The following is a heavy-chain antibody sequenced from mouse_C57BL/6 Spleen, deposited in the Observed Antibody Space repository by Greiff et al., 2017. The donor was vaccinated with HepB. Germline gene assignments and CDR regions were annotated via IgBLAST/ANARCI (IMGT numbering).Heavy chain of an antibody. Sequence: EVQRVESGGGLVKPGGSLKLSCAASGFTFSDYGMHWVRQAPEKGLEWVAYISSGSSTIYYADTVKGRFTISRDNAKNTLFLQMTSLRSEDTAMYYCASPYGNYGGIYAMDYWGQGTSVTVSS. CDR1: GFTFSDYG. CDR3: ASPYGNYGGIYAMDY. CDR2: ISSGSSTI. J-gene: IGHJ4*01. V-gene: IGHV5-17*01. D-gene: IGHD2-1*01.